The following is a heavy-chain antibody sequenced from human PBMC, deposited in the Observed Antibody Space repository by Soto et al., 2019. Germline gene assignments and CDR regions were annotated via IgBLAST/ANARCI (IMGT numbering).Heavy chain of an antibody. CDR3: ARGLRGAYGMDV. CDR2: IKGDETTT. J-gene: IGHJ6*02. V-gene: IGHV3-74*01. Sequence: EVQLVESGGGLVQPGGSLRLSCAASGFTFTDYWVHWVRQSPGKGLVWVSRIKGDETTTNYADSVEGRFTISRDNDMNTVYLQINSLRVEDAAVYFCARGLRGAYGMDVWGQGTTVTVSS. D-gene: IGHD2-21*01. CDR1: GFTFTDYW.